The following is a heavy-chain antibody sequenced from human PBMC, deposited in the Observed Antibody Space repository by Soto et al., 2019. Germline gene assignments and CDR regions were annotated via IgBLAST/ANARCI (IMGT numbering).Heavy chain of an antibody. J-gene: IGHJ4*02. D-gene: IGHD3-10*01. Sequence: EVQLVESGGGLVKPGGSLRLSCAASGFPFSSYTMNWVRQAPGKGLEWVSSISRGSSYIYYGTSVKGRFTISRDNAKNSLFLQMNSLRAEDTAVYYCARDILSGGAYPDYWGQGTKVTVSS. CDR3: ARDILSGGAYPDY. CDR1: GFPFSSYT. V-gene: IGHV3-21*01. CDR2: ISRGSSYI.